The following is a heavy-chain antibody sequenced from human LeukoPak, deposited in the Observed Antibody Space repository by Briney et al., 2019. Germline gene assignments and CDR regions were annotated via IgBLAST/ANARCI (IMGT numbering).Heavy chain of an antibody. Sequence: GGSLRLSCAASGFTFSSYGMHWVRQAPGKGLEWVAVISYDGGNKYYADSVKGRFTISRDNSKNTLYLQMNSLRAEDTAVYYCAVQVVGATTWGFDYWGQGTLVTVSS. CDR1: GFTFSSYG. V-gene: IGHV3-30*03. J-gene: IGHJ4*02. CDR3: AVQVVGATTWGFDY. CDR2: ISYDGGNK. D-gene: IGHD1-26*01.